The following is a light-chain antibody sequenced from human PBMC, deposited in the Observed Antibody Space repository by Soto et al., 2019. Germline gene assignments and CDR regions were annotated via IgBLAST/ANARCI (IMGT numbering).Light chain of an antibody. Sequence: IQMTQSPSSVSASVGDTVTITCRANQDLDQWLAWYQQKPGKAPKLLIYGVSSLERGVPSRFSDSRSGTDFTLTISSLQPEDVATYYCHQAHTFPHTFGPGTRV. J-gene: IGKJ3*01. CDR1: QDLDQW. V-gene: IGKV1D-12*01. CDR2: GVS. CDR3: HQAHTFPHT.